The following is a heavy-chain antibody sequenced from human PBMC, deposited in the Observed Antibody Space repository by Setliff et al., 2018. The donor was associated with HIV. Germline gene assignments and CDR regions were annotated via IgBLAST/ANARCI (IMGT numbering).Heavy chain of an antibody. V-gene: IGHV4-34*12. CDR2: VIHSGST. Sequence: SETLSLTCAVYGGSFNGYYRSWIRQPPGKGLEWIGEVIHSGSTNYNPSLKSRVTLSADTSKNQLSLSLTSVTAADTAVYYCARVRLTMIMMVDYFDQWGQGTLVTVTS. J-gene: IGHJ4*02. D-gene: IGHD3-22*01. CDR3: ARVRLTMIMMVDYFDQ. CDR1: GGSFNGYY.